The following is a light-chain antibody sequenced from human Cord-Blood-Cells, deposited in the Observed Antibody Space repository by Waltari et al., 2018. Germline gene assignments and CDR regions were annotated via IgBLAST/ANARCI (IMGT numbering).Light chain of an antibody. CDR3: CSYAGSYNYV. J-gene: IGLJ1*01. V-gene: IGLV2-11*01. CDR1: SSDVGGYNH. Sequence: QSALTQPRSVSGSPGQAVTISCTGTSSDVGGYNHVPWYQQHPGKAPKHMIYDVSKRPSLVPYRFSGSKSGNPASLTISGRQAEDESDYYCCSYAGSYNYVFRTGTKVTVL. CDR2: DVS.